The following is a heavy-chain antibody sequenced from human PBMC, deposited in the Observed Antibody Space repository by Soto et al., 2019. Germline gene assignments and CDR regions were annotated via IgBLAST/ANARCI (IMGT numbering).Heavy chain of an antibody. D-gene: IGHD2-2*01. CDR3: ATDTSDTADYAMDF. J-gene: IGHJ6*02. Sequence: EVQLVESGGDLVKPGGSLRLACGGSGVSFSKAWMNWVRQAPGKGLEWVGRIKRKVDGETTDYAAPVKGRFTISRDDSINTLYQKMNSLNAYDTAVYYCATDTSDTADYAMDFWGQWTTVTVSS. CDR1: GVSFSKAW. CDR2: IKRKVDGETT. V-gene: IGHV3-15*07.